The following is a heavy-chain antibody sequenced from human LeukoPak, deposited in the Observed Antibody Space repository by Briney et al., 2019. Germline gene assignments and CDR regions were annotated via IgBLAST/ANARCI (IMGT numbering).Heavy chain of an antibody. D-gene: IGHD3-10*01. J-gene: IGHJ6*02. CDR3: ARNYYGIDV. CDR1: GDIVSSKSVA. V-gene: IGHV6-1*01. CDR2: TYYRSKLYN. Sequence: HSQTLSLTCAISGDIVSSKSVAWNWIRQSPSRGLEWLVKTYYRSKLYNDFAESVKRRISINPDTSKNQFSLQLNSVTPEDTAVYYCARNYYGIDVWGQGTTVTVSS.